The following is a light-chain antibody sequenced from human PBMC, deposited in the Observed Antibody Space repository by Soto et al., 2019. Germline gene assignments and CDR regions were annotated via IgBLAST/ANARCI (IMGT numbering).Light chain of an antibody. V-gene: IGKV1-5*01. Sequence: DIPLTQSPSTLSASVGDRVTITCRASQSISSWLAWYQQKPGKAPKLLIYDASSLESGVPSRFSGSGSGTEFTLNISSLQPDDFAAYYCQQYNSYSTFGQGTKVEIK. CDR2: DAS. CDR1: QSISSW. CDR3: QQYNSYST. J-gene: IGKJ1*01.